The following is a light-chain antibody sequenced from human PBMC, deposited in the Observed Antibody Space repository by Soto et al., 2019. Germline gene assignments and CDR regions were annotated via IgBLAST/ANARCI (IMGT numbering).Light chain of an antibody. Sequence: AMTQAPPALSVTLGRAASISCRTSQSLVYIDGNTYLNWFQQRSGQSPRRLIYRVSNRDAGVPDGFSGSGSGANFTLTISRVEAEDVAVYYCMQDTHWPRTFGQGTKVDI. J-gene: IGKJ1*01. CDR1: QSLVYIDGNTY. CDR2: RVS. CDR3: MQDTHWPRT. V-gene: IGKV2-30*01.